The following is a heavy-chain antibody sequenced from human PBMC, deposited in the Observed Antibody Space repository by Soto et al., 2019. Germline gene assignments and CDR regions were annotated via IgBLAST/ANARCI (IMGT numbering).Heavy chain of an antibody. CDR2: IYYSGST. Sequence: SETLSLTCTVSGGSISSYYWSWIRQPPGKGLEWIGYIYYSGSTNYNPSLKSRVTISVDTSKNQFSLKLSSVTAADTAVYYCARSPSVDTAMVRYYYYGMDVWGQGTTVTVSS. V-gene: IGHV4-59*01. D-gene: IGHD5-18*01. J-gene: IGHJ6*02. CDR1: GGSISSYY. CDR3: ARSPSVDTAMVRYYYYGMDV.